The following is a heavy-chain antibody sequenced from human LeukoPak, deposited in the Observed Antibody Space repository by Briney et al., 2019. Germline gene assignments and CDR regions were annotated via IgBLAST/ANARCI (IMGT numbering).Heavy chain of an antibody. CDR3: ASHPQYDSSGY. D-gene: IGHD3-22*01. CDR2: ISSSGSTI. CDR1: GFTFSSYK. J-gene: IGHJ4*02. Sequence: GGSLRLSCAASGFTFSSYKMNWVRQAPGKGLEWVSYISSSGSTIYYADSVKGRFTISRDNAKNSLYLQMNSLRAEDTAVYYCASHPQYDSSGYWGQGTLVTVSS. V-gene: IGHV3-48*03.